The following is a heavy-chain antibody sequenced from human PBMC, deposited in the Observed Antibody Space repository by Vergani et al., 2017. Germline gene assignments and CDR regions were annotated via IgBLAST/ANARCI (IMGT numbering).Heavy chain of an antibody. Sequence: EVQLVESGGGLVQPGRSLRLSCTASGFTFGDYAMSWFRQAPGKGLEWVGFIRSKAYGGTTEYAASVKGRFTISRDDSKNTLYLQMNSLRAEDTAVYYCARDSVVVAAHYFDYWGQGTLVTVSS. D-gene: IGHD2-15*01. J-gene: IGHJ4*02. CDR1: GFTFGDYA. CDR2: IRSKAYGGTT. CDR3: ARDSVVVAAHYFDY. V-gene: IGHV3-49*03.